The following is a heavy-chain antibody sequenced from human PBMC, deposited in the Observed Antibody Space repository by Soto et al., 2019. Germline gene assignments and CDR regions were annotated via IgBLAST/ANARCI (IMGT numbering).Heavy chain of an antibody. D-gene: IGHD1-26*01. Sequence: GASVKVSCKASGGTFSSYAISWVRQAPGQGLEWMGGIIPIFGTANYAQKFQGRVTITADESTSTAYMELSSLRSEDTAVYYCARARVGARTYDAFDIWGQGTMVTVSS. V-gene: IGHV1-69*13. J-gene: IGHJ3*02. CDR1: GGTFSSYA. CDR2: IIPIFGTA. CDR3: ARARVGARTYDAFDI.